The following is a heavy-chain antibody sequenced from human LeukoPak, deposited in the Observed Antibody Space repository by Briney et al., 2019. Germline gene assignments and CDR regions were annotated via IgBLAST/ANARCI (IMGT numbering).Heavy chain of an antibody. Sequence: SETLSLTCSVSGGSISSYYWSWVRQPPGKGLEWIGDIYYSGTTNYNPSLKGRITISVDTSKNQFSLKLSSVTAADTAVYYCARNYDSSGYRYWYFDLWGRGTLVTVSS. J-gene: IGHJ2*01. CDR1: GGSISSYY. CDR2: IYYSGTT. CDR3: ARNYDSSGYRYWYFDL. D-gene: IGHD3-22*01. V-gene: IGHV4-59*12.